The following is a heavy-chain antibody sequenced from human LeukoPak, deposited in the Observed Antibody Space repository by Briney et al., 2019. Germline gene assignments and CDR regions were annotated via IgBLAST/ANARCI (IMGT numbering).Heavy chain of an antibody. CDR3: ARGFSDYDGTDYAFSYY. CDR2: MNPKSGVT. J-gene: IGHJ4*02. CDR1: GYTFTIYD. D-gene: IGHD3-22*01. V-gene: IGHV1-8*01. Sequence: ASVKVSCKTSGYTFTIYDINWVRQATGRGLEWMGWMNPKSGVTGYAQKFRGRVTMTRDTSISKAYMELSSLTSDDTAVYYCARGFSDYDGTDYAFSYYWGQGTLVTVSS.